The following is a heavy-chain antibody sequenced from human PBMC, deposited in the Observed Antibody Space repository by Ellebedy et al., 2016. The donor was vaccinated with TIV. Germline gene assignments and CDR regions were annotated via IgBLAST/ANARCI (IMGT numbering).Heavy chain of an antibody. D-gene: IGHD4-17*01. Sequence: SLKISXAASGFTFDDYAMHWVRQAPGKGLEWVSGISWNSGSIGYADSVKGRFTISRDNAKNSLYLQMNSLRAEDTAVYYCAKDLADDYGDYDPPDYWGQGTLVTVSS. V-gene: IGHV3-9*01. J-gene: IGHJ4*02. CDR1: GFTFDDYA. CDR3: AKDLADDYGDYDPPDY. CDR2: ISWNSGSI.